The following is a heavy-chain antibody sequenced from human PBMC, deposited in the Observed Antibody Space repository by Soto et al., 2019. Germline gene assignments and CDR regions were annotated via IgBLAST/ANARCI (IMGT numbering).Heavy chain of an antibody. CDR1: GYSFTDYH. Sequence: GASVKVSCKASGYSFTDYHIHWVRQAPGQGLEWLGRINPKSGGTSTAQKFQGWVTMTTDTSISTASMELTRLTSDDTAIYYCARGDSTDCSNGVCSFFYNHDMDVWGQGATVTVSS. CDR2: INPKSGGT. D-gene: IGHD2-8*01. J-gene: IGHJ6*02. V-gene: IGHV1-2*04. CDR3: ARGDSTDCSNGVCSFFYNHDMDV.